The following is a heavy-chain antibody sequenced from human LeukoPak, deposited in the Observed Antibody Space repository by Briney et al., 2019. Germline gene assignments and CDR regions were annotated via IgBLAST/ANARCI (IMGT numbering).Heavy chain of an antibody. CDR2: ISSSSSYI. J-gene: IGHJ6*02. CDR1: GFTFSSHS. CDR3: ARDFRLLSLSRSYSMDG. V-gene: IGHV3-21*01. Sequence: GGSLRLSCAASGFTFSSHSMNWVRQAPGKGLEWVSSISSSSSYIYYADSVKGRFTISRDNAKNSLYLQMNSLRAEDTAVYYCARDFRLLSLSRSYSMDGWGQGTTVTVSS. D-gene: IGHD3-10*01.